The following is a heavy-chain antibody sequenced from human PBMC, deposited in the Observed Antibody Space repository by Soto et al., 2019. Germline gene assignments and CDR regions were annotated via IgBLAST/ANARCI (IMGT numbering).Heavy chain of an antibody. V-gene: IGHV1-3*01. D-gene: IGHD3-9*01. CDR1: GYTFTSYG. Sequence: GASVKVSCKASGYTFTSYGSSWVRQAPGQRLERMGWINAGNGNTKYSQKFQGRVTITRDTSASTAYMELSSLRSEDTAVYYCARDGGVHYDILTGYPDYFDYWGQGTLVTVSS. CDR2: INAGNGNT. CDR3: ARDGGVHYDILTGYPDYFDY. J-gene: IGHJ4*02.